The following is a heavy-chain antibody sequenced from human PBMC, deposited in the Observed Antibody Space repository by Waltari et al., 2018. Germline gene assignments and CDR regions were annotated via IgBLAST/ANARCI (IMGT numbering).Heavy chain of an antibody. Sequence: EVQLVESGGGSVQPGGSLRLSCAASGFSFSSNWMSWVRQAPGKGLEWVASIKQDGSEEYYVDAVKGRFTISRDNDKNSLYLQMNNLRVEDTAIYYCARAYHWGQGTLVTVSS. CDR2: IKQDGSEE. J-gene: IGHJ5*02. CDR3: ARAYH. V-gene: IGHV3-7*02. CDR1: GFSFSSNW.